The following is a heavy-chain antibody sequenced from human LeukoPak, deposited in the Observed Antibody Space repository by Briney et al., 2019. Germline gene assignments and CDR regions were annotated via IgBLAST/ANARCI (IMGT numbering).Heavy chain of an antibody. CDR2: ISGSGGST. CDR3: AKSLRQWLARYYYYGMDV. J-gene: IGHJ6*02. Sequence: GGSLRLSCAASGFTFSSYWMHWVRQAPGKGLEWVSAISGSGGSTYYADSVKGRFTISRDNSKNTLYLQMNSLRAEDTAVYYCAKSLRQWLARYYYYGMDVWGQGTTVTVSS. CDR1: GFTFSSYW. V-gene: IGHV3-23*01. D-gene: IGHD6-19*01.